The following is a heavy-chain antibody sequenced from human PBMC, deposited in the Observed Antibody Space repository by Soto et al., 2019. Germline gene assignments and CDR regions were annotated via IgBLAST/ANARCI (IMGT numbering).Heavy chain of an antibody. D-gene: IGHD3-3*01. CDR1: GGTFSSYD. V-gene: IGHV1-8*01. J-gene: IGHJ6*02. CDR3: RVFGVGSSMDV. Sequence: ASVKVSCKASGGTFSSYDINWVRQATGQGLEWMGWMNPNSGNTGYAQKFQGRVTMTRNTSISTAYMELSSLRSEDTAVYYCRVFGVGSSMDVWGQGTTVTVSS. CDR2: MNPNSGNT.